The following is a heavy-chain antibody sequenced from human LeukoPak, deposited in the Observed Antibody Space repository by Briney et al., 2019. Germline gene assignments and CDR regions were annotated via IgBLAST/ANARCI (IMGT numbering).Heavy chain of an antibody. CDR3: ARRAAYTNYCFDY. CDR1: GGSISSSSYF. D-gene: IGHD3-16*01. J-gene: IGHJ4*02. Sequence: SETLSLTCTVSGGSISSSSYFWAWIRQPPGKGLEWIGSIYYSGTTYYNPSLKSRVTISVDTSKKQFSLKVASVTAADTAVYYCARRAAYTNYCFDYWGQGTLVTVSS. V-gene: IGHV4-39*01. CDR2: IYYSGTT.